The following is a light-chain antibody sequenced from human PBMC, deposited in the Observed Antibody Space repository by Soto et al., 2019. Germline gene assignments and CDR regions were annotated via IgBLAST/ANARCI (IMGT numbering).Light chain of an antibody. CDR3: CSYAGSRV. Sequence: QSALTQPASVSGSPGQSITISCTGTSSDVGSYNLVSWYQQHPGKAPKLMIYEVSKRPSGVSNRFSGSKSGNMASLTISGLQAEDEADYYCCSYAGSRVFGGGTKVTVL. J-gene: IGLJ3*02. CDR2: EVS. V-gene: IGLV2-23*02. CDR1: SSDVGSYNL.